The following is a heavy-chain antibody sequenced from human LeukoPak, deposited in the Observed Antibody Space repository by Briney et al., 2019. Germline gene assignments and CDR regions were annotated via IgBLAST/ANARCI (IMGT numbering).Heavy chain of an antibody. CDR3: ARIAAAGPGY. Sequence: PSETLSLTCAVYGXSFSGYYWSWIRQPPGKGLEWIGEINHSGSTNYNPSLKSRVTISVDTSKNQFSLKLSSVTAADTAVYYCARIAAAGPGYWGQGTLVTVSS. CDR2: INHSGST. D-gene: IGHD6-13*01. J-gene: IGHJ4*02. V-gene: IGHV4-34*01. CDR1: GXSFSGYY.